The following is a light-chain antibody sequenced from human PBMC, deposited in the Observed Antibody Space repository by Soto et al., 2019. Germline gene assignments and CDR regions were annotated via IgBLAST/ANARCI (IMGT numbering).Light chain of an antibody. CDR3: MQALQAPFT. J-gene: IGKJ3*01. V-gene: IGKV2-28*01. Sequence: DIVMTQSPLSLPVTPGEPASISCRSSQSLLHNNGYNYLHWYLQKPGQSPQLQIYLTSNRASGVPDRFSGSGSGTDFTLKISRVEAEDVGVYYCMQALQAPFTFGPGTKVDIK. CDR2: LTS. CDR1: QSLLHNNGYNY.